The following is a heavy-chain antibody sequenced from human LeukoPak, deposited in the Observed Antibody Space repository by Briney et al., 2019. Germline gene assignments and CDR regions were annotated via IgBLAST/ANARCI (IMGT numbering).Heavy chain of an antibody. V-gene: IGHV1-18*01. CDR3: ARVRAAQNHDSSGSDAFDI. J-gene: IGHJ3*02. CDR2: ISAYNGNT. Sequence: GASVKVSCKASGYTFTSYGISWVRQAPGQGLEWMGWISAYNGNTNYAQKLQGRVTMTTDTSTSTAYMELRSLRSEDTAVYYCARVRAAQNHDSSGSDAFDIWGQGTMVTVSS. CDR1: GYTFTSYG. D-gene: IGHD3-22*01.